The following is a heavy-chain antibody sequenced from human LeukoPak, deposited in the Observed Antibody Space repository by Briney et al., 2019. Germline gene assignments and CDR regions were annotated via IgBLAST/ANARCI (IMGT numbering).Heavy chain of an antibody. J-gene: IGHJ4*02. CDR3: ARGFGSSSWKTFDY. D-gene: IGHD6-13*01. CDR1: GFTFSSYD. CDR2: IGTAGDT. V-gene: IGHV3-13*01. Sequence: GGSLRLSCAASGFTFSSYDMHWVRQATGKGLEWVSAIGTAGDTYYPGSVRGRFTISRENAKNSLYLQMNSLRAGDTAVYYCARGFGSSSWKTFDYWGQGTLVTVSS.